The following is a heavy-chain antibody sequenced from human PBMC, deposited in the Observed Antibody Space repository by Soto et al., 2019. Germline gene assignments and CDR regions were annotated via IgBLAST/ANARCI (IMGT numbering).Heavy chain of an antibody. CDR1: GYTFTSYG. V-gene: IGHV1-18*01. Sequence: QVQLVQSGAEVKKPGASVKVSCKASGYTFTSYGISWVRQAPGQGLEWMGWISAYNGNTNYAQKLQGRVTMTTDTSTGTAYMERGSLGSDDPAVYYCARAGGGGAVAAPLDYWGQGTLVTVSS. CDR2: ISAYNGNT. CDR3: ARAGGGGAVAAPLDY. J-gene: IGHJ4*02. D-gene: IGHD6-19*01.